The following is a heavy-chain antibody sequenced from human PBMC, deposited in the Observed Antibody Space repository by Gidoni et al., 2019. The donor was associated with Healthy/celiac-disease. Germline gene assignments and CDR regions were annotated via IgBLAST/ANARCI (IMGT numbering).Heavy chain of an antibody. CDR2: IRSKAYGGTT. J-gene: IGHJ4*02. D-gene: IGHD3-22*01. CDR3: TRHYYDSSGYFDY. CDR1: GFTFGDYA. Sequence: EVQLVESGGGLVQPGRSLRLSCTASGFTFGDYAMSWFRQAPGKGLEWVGCIRSKAYGGTTEYAASVKGRFTISRDDSKSIAYLQMNSLKTEDTAVYYCTRHYYDSSGYFDYWGQGTLVTVSS. V-gene: IGHV3-49*03.